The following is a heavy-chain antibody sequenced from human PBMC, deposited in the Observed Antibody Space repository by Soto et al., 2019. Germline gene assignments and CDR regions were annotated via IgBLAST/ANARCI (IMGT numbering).Heavy chain of an antibody. CDR1: GFSFSSYA. D-gene: IGHD2-21*02. V-gene: IGHV3-23*01. J-gene: IGHJ1*01. Sequence: EVQLLESGGGLVQPGGSLRLSCAASGFSFSSYAMSWVRQAPGKGLEWVSTVSGISGSGDSTYYADSVKSRVTISRDNSKNTLYLQMKSLRAEDTATYFCAKATQANGRGGCYGLQHRGKGTLVTVSS. CDR2: ISGSGDST. CDR3: AKATQANGRGGCYGLQH.